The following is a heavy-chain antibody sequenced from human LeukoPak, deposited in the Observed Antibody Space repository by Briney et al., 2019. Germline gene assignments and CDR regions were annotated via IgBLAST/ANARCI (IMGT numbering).Heavy chain of an antibody. V-gene: IGHV1-2*02. CDR1: GYTFTGYY. J-gene: IGHJ4*02. Sequence: ASVKVSCKASGYTFTGYYMHWVRQAPGQGLEWMGWINPNSGGTNCAQKFQGRVTMTRDTSISTAYMELSRLRSDDTAVYYCARASTITMIVVVAYFDYWGQGTLVTVSS. D-gene: IGHD3-22*01. CDR3: ARASTITMIVVVAYFDY. CDR2: INPNSGGT.